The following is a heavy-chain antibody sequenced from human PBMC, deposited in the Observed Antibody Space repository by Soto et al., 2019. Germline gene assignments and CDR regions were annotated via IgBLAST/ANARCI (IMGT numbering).Heavy chain of an antibody. CDR1: GFTFSSYS. J-gene: IGHJ6*02. D-gene: IGHD2-15*01. V-gene: IGHV3-48*01. CDR2: ISSSSSTI. Sequence: GGSLRLSCAASGFTFSSYSMNWVRQAPGKGLEWVSYISSSSSTIYYADSVKGRFTISRDNAKNSLYLQMNSLRAEDTAVYYCARDLNCSGGSCYAIYYYGMDVWGQGTTVTVSS. CDR3: ARDLNCSGGSCYAIYYYGMDV.